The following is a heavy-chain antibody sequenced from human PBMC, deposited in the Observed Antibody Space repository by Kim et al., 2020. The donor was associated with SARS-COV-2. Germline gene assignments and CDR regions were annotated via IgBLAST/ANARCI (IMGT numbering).Heavy chain of an antibody. Sequence: GGPNCARKFQGRVTMTRDTSISTAYMELSRLRSDDTAVYYCARAVGVDYWGQGTLVTVSS. D-gene: IGHD1-26*01. CDR2: GGP. J-gene: IGHJ4*02. V-gene: IGHV1-2*02. CDR3: ARAVGVDY.